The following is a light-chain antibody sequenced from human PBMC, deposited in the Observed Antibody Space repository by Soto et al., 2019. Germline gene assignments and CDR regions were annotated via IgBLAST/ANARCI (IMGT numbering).Light chain of an antibody. V-gene: IGKV1-39*01. Sequence: QMTQSPSSLSASVGDRATIACRASQTVRSYLNWYQHKPGKAPKLLISETSNLATGVPSKFSGTGYGTDFTLTISSLQPEDFATYYCQQTFSIPLTFGHGTKVESK. J-gene: IGKJ1*01. CDR3: QQTFSIPLT. CDR2: ETS. CDR1: QTVRSY.